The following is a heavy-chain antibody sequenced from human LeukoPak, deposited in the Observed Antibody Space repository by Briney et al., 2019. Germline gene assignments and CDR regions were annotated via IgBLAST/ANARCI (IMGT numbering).Heavy chain of an antibody. CDR2: ISYDGSNK. J-gene: IGHJ4*02. CDR3: ARDWARYCGGDCYSSSDY. D-gene: IGHD2-21*02. CDR1: GFTFSSYG. V-gene: IGHV3-30*19. Sequence: GGSLRLSCAASGFTFSSYGMHWVRQAPGKGLEWVAVISYDGSNKYYADSVKGRFTISRDNSKNTLYLQMNSLRAEDTAVYYCARDWARYCGGDCYSSSDYWGQGTLVTVSS.